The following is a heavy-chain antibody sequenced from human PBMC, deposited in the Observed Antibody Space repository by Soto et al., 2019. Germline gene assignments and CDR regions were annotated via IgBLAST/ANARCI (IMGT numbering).Heavy chain of an antibody. CDR3: ASVSICNLYYYSGMDV. CDR2: IIPSLGIA. CDR1: GGTFSSYT. Sequence: QVQLVQSGAEVKKPGSSVKVSCKASGGTFSSYTISWVRQAPGQGLEWMGRIIPSLGIANYAQQFQGRVTIATDKSTSSAYMELSSLRSDNTAVYYCASVSICNLYYYSGMDVWGQGTTVTVS. J-gene: IGHJ6*02. V-gene: IGHV1-69*02. D-gene: IGHD4-4*01.